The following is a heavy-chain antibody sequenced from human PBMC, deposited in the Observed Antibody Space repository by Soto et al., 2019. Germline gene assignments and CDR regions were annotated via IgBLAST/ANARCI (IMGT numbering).Heavy chain of an antibody. CDR3: ARSLIVVAQTTLPPLDYYYYYGMDV. CDR2: IYYSGST. CDR1: GGSISSYY. J-gene: IGHJ6*02. Sequence: SETLSLTCTVSGGSISSYYWSWIRQPPGKGLEWIGYIYYSGSTNYNPSLKSRVTISVDTSKNQFSLKLSSVTAADTAVYYCARSLIVVAQTTLPPLDYYYYYGMDVWGQGTTVTVSS. D-gene: IGHD3-22*01. V-gene: IGHV4-59*01.